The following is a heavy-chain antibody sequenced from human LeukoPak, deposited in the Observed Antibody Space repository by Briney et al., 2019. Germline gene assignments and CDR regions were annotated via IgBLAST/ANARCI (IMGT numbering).Heavy chain of an antibody. CDR1: GGSISSSSYY. J-gene: IGHJ3*02. CDR2: IYYSGST. Sequence: PSETLSLTCTVSGGSISSSSYYWGWIRQPPGKGLEWIGSIYYSGSTYYNPSLKGRVTISVDTSKNQFSLKLSSVTAADTAVYYCASPSYIFGVVIMNDAFDIWGQGTMVTVSS. D-gene: IGHD3-3*01. CDR3: ASPSYIFGVVIMNDAFDI. V-gene: IGHV4-39*01.